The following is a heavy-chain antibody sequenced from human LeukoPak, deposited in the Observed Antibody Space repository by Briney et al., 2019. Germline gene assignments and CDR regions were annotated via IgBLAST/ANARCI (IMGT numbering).Heavy chain of an antibody. CDR1: GFTFSNYA. D-gene: IGHD3-22*01. CDR2: ISGSSGLT. J-gene: IGHJ4*02. Sequence: GGSLRLSCAASGFTFSNYAMSWVRQAPGRGLEWVSAISGSSGLTYYTDSVKGRFTISRDNSKNTLYLQMNSLRAEDTAVYYCARAVSSGYDPFDYWGQGTLVTVSS. CDR3: ARAVSSGYDPFDY. V-gene: IGHV3-23*01.